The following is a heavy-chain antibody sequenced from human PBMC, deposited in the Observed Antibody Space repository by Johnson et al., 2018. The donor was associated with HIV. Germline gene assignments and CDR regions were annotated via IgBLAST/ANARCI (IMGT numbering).Heavy chain of an antibody. CDR1: GFTFR. CDR2: IRYDGSNK. Sequence: VQLVESGGGVVQPGRSLRLSCVASGFTFRARQAPGKGLEWVAFIRYDGSNKYYADSVKGRFTISRDNSENTVYLQMNSLRAEDTAVYYCARDPGFDDAFDIWGQGTMVTVSS. V-gene: IGHV3-33*08. J-gene: IGHJ3*02. CDR3: ARDPGFDDAFDI.